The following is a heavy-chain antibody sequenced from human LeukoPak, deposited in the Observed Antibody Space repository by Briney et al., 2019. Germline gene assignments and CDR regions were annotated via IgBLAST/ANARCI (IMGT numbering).Heavy chain of an antibody. CDR1: GYTFSVYW. D-gene: IGHD2-15*01. CDR3: TRGVLLQGRGAFDI. J-gene: IGHJ3*02. V-gene: IGHV1-2*02. CDR2: INPNSGGT. Sequence: ASVKVSCKASGYTFSVYWIHWVRLAPGQGPEWMGWINPNSGGTTFAQKFQGRVTMTRDTSISTVYMELSSLNSDDTAVYYCTRGVLLQGRGAFDIWGQGTMVTASS.